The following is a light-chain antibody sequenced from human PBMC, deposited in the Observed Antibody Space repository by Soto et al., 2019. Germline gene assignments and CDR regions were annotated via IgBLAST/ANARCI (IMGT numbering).Light chain of an antibody. Sequence: EIVMTQSPVTLSVSPGERATLSCRASQSVSSNLAWYQQKPGQAPSLLIYGAFTRAAGIPARFSGSGSGTEFTLTISSLQSEDFAVYYCQQYYNWPRTFGQGTKVDI. V-gene: IGKV3-15*01. CDR1: QSVSSN. J-gene: IGKJ1*01. CDR2: GAF. CDR3: QQYYNWPRT.